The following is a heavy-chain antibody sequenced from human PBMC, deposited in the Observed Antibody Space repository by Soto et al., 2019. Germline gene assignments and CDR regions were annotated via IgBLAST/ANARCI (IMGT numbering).Heavy chain of an antibody. J-gene: IGHJ4*02. Sequence: SETLSLTCTVSGGSISSYYWSWIRQPPGKGLEWIGYIYYSGSTNYNPSLKSRVTISVDTSKNQFSLRLSSVTAADTAVYYCATGPERIDYWGQGTLVTVSS. CDR2: IYYSGST. D-gene: IGHD1-1*01. CDR1: GGSISSYY. CDR3: ATGPERIDY. V-gene: IGHV4-59*01.